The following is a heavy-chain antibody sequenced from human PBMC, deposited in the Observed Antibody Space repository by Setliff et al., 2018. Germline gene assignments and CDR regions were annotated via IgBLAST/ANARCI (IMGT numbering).Heavy chain of an antibody. Sequence: QPGGSLRLSCVVSGITISNNFWSWVRQAPGKGLEWVSIIFRGGSTTFYADSVKGRFTISRDDSKNTLYLQMNSLTVDDTAVYYCAKDLGDDGHYYYYMDVWGKGTTVTVSS. J-gene: IGHJ6*03. D-gene: IGHD4-17*01. V-gene: IGHV3-23*03. CDR2: IFRGGSTT. CDR3: AKDLGDDGHYYYYMDV. CDR1: GITISNNF.